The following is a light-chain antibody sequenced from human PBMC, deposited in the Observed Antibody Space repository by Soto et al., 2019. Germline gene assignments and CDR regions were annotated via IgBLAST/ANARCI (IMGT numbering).Light chain of an antibody. CDR1: SSDVGRYNT. CDR3: VSYTTSASYV. CDR2: EVT. J-gene: IGLJ1*01. Sequence: QSVLTQPASVSGSPGQTITISCTGTSSDVGRYNTVSWYQHHPGKAPKLIIYEVTHRPAGISDRFSASKSGNTASLTISGLQAEDEADYYCVSYTTSASYVFGTGTKVTVL. V-gene: IGLV2-14*01.